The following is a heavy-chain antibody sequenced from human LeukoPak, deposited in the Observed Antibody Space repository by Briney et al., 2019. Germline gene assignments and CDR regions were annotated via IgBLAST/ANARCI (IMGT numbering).Heavy chain of an antibody. J-gene: IGHJ4*02. CDR2: ISGSGGNT. D-gene: IGHD3-3*01. V-gene: IGHV3-23*01. Sequence: GGSLRLSCAASGFTFSSYAMNWVRQAPGKGLEWVSSISGSGGNTYYADSVKGRFTISRDNSKSTLYLQMNSLRAEDTAVYYCARERDDYYFDYWGQGTLVTVSS. CDR3: ARERDDYYFDY. CDR1: GFTFSSYA.